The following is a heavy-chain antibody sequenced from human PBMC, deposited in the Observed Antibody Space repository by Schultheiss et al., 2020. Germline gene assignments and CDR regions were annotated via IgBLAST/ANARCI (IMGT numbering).Heavy chain of an antibody. CDR1: GGSIGSYY. CDR3: ARVTGPAATTWFDP. CDR2: IYYSGST. Sequence: SETLSLTCTVSGGSIGSYYWSWIRQPPGKGLEWIGYIYYSGSTNYNPSLKSRVTISVDTSKNQFSLRLSSVTAADTAVYYCARVTGPAATTWFDPWGQGTLVTVSS. J-gene: IGHJ5*02. D-gene: IGHD2-2*01. V-gene: IGHV4-59*08.